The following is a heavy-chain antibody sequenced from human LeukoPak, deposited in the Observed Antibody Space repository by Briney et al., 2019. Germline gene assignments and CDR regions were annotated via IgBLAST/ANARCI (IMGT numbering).Heavy chain of an antibody. Sequence: PSETLSLTCAISGGSIPSYYWSWIRQTPGKGLEWIGYLFYSGSTNYNPSLKGRITMSIDTSKNEFSLKLRSVTAADTAVYYCARGAHSNYLSVDYWGQGILVTVSS. V-gene: IGHV4-59*01. CDR2: LFYSGST. CDR3: ARGAHSNYLSVDY. J-gene: IGHJ4*02. CDR1: GGSIPSYY. D-gene: IGHD4-11*01.